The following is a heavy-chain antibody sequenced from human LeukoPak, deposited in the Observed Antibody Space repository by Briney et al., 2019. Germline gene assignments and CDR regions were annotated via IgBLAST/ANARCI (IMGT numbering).Heavy chain of an antibody. D-gene: IGHD3-16*01. CDR1: GGSISSSSFY. Sequence: SETLSLTCTVSGGSISSSSFYWGWIRQPPGKGLEWIGNIYNSGSAYYNPSLKSRVTISVDTSKNQFSLKLSSVTAADTALYYCARQGEYTTSLGRKQFDYWGQGTLVTVSS. V-gene: IGHV4-39*01. J-gene: IGHJ4*02. CDR2: IYNSGSA. CDR3: ARQGEYTTSLGRKQFDY.